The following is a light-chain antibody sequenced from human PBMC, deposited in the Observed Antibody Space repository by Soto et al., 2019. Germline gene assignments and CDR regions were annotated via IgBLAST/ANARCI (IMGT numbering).Light chain of an antibody. J-gene: IGLJ1*01. CDR3: SLYTSENTYV. CDR1: STDFVSYNR. V-gene: IGLV2-18*01. CDR2: EAS. Sequence: QSVLTQPPSVSGSAGQSGTISCTGTSTDFVSYNRVSWYQQPPGTAPKLIIYEASNRPSGVPDRFSGSKSGNTASLTISGLQAADEADYYCSLYTSENTYVFGTGTKVTVL.